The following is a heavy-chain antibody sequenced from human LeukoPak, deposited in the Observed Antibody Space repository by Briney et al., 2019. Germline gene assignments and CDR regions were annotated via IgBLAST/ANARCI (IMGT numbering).Heavy chain of an antibody. CDR3: ARRAADDAFDI. V-gene: IGHV4-59*08. Sequence: TSETLSLTCTVSGGFINSYYWSWIRQPPGKGLEWIGYIYYSGSTNYNPYLTSRVTISVDRTKNRFSLKLSSVTAADTAVYYCARRAADDAFDIWGQGTMVTVSS. CDR1: GGFINSYY. J-gene: IGHJ3*02. CDR2: IYYSGST.